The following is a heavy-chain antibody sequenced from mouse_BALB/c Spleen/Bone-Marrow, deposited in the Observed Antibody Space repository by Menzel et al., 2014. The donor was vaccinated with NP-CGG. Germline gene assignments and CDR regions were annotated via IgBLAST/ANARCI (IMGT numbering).Heavy chain of an antibody. J-gene: IGHJ2*01. Sequence: QLKQSGPELVKPGASAKMSCKASGYTFTSYVMHWVKQKPGQGLEWIGYINPYNDGTKYNEKFKGKATLTSDKSSSTAYMELSSLTSEDSAVYYCARTRQLGLPYYFDYGGQGTTLTVSS. CDR1: GYTFTSYV. V-gene: IGHV1-14*01. D-gene: IGHD3-2*01. CDR3: ARTRQLGLPYYFDY. CDR2: INPYNDGT.